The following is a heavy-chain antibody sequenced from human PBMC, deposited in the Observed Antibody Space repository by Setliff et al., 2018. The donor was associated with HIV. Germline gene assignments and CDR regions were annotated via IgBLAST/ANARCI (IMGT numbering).Heavy chain of an antibody. Sequence: SETLCLTCAVSGFSISSGFFWGWVRQPPGKGLEWIGSIYQSGTTYYNPALKSRVTISVDTSKNQFSLRLTSVTAADTAVYFCARVETTVTSRLDYWGQGTLVTVSS. V-gene: IGHV4-38-2*01. CDR2: IYQSGTT. CDR3: ARVETTVTSRLDY. D-gene: IGHD4-17*01. CDR1: GFSISSGFF. J-gene: IGHJ4*02.